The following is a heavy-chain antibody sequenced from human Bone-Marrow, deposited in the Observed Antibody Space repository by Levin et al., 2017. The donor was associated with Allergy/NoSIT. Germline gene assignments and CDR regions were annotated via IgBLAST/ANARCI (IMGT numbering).Heavy chain of an antibody. CDR1: GFTFGSFA. D-gene: IGHD6-19*01. CDR2: ISISGDTT. J-gene: IGHJ4*02. CDR3: ASESRRADY. Sequence: GGSLRLSCAASGFTFGSFAMSWVRQAPGKGLEWVSTISISGDTTFYADSVKGRFTISRDNSKNTLYLQMNSLRAEDTAIYYCASESRRADYWGQGTLVTVYS. V-gene: IGHV3-23*01.